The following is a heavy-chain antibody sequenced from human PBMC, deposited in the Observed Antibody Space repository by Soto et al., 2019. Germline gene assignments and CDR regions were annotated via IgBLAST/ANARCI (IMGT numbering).Heavy chain of an antibody. CDR2: INPNSGGT. CDR3: ATTIKLERPFDAFDI. D-gene: IGHD1-1*01. J-gene: IGHJ3*02. V-gene: IGHV1-2*04. CDR1: GYTFTGYY. Sequence: ASVKVSCKASGYTFTGYYMHWVRQAPGQGLEWMGWINPNSGGTNYAQKFQGWVTMTRDTSISTAYMELSRLRSDDTAVYYCATTIKLERPFDAFDIWGQGTMVTVSS.